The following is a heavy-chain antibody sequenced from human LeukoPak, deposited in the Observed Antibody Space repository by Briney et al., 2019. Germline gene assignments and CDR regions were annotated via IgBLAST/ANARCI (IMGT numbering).Heavy chain of an antibody. J-gene: IGHJ5*02. CDR3: AREGTAGTNLNWFDP. D-gene: IGHD1-1*01. CDR1: GFSISSYY. Sequence: SETLSLTCTASGFSISSYYWSWIRQPPGKGLEWIGYISSSGGTNFNPSLMSRVTISVDTSKNQFSLKLSTVTAADTAVYYCAREGTAGTNLNWFDPWGQGTLVTVSS. V-gene: IGHV4-59*01. CDR2: ISSSGGT.